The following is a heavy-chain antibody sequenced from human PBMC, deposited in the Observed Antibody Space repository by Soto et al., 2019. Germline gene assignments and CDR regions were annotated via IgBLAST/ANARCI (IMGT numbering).Heavy chain of an antibody. CDR2: IYYSGST. V-gene: IGHV4-30-4*01. D-gene: IGHD2-8*01. CDR1: GGSISSGDYY. CDR3: AGVGRGVGAFDI. J-gene: IGHJ3*02. Sequence: SETLSLTCTVSGGSISSGDYYWSWIRQPPGKGLEWIGYIYYSGSTYYNPSLKSRVTISVDTSKNQFSLKLSSVTAADTAVYYWAGVGRGVGAFDIWGQGTMVTVSS.